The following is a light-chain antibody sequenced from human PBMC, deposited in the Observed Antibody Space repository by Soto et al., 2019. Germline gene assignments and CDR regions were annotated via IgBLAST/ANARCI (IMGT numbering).Light chain of an antibody. V-gene: IGLV2-14*01. Sequence: QSALTQPASVSGSPGQSITISCTGTSSDIGGYDYVSWYQQHPGKAPKLMIYEVSNRPSGVSNRFSGSKSGNTASLTISGLQAEDEADYYCTSYTSSSTNYFFGTGTKLTVL. CDR1: SSDIGGYDY. CDR2: EVS. CDR3: TSYTSSSTNYF. J-gene: IGLJ1*01.